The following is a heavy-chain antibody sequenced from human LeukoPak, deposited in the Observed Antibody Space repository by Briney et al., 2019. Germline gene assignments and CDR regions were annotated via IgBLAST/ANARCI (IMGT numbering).Heavy chain of an antibody. V-gene: IGHV3-23*01. CDR3: AKSQLVGATYALVI. Sequence: PGGSLRLSCAASGFSFSSYDMSWVRQAPGKGLEWVSGIRARGGSTFYADSVKGRFTISRDNSKNTLNLQMNCLTAEDTAVYYCAKSQLVGATYALVILVQGRMVGVSS. CDR1: GFSFSSYD. CDR2: IRARGGST. D-gene: IGHD1-26*01. J-gene: IGHJ3*02.